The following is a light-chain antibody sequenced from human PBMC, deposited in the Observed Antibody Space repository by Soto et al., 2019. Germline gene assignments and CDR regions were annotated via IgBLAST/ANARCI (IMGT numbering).Light chain of an antibody. CDR1: SSNIGAGYD. CDR2: GNS. V-gene: IGLV1-40*01. Sequence: QSVLTQPPSVSGAPGQRVTISCTGSSSNIGAGYDLHWYQQLPGTAPKLLIYGNSNRPSGVPDRFSGSKSGTSASLAITGLQAEDEADYYCQSYDSSLRNVVFGGGTKLTVL. CDR3: QSYDSSLRNVV. J-gene: IGLJ2*01.